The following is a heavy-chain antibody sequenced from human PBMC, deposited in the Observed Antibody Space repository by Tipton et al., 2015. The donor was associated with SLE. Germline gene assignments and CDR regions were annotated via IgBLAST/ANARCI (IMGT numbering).Heavy chain of an antibody. J-gene: IGHJ4*02. V-gene: IGHV4-34*01. CDR3: ATRGSSSWYFFDY. D-gene: IGHD6-13*01. CDR1: GGSISAYY. Sequence: TLSLTCAVYGGSISAYYWSWIRQPPGKGLEWIGEISHTGSTNFNPSLKNRVTISADTSKRQFSLKLSSVTAADTAVYYCATRGSSSWYFFDYWGQGTLVTVSS. CDR2: ISHTGST.